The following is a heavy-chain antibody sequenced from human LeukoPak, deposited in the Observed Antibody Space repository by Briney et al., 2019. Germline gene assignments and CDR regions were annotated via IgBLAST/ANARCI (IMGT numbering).Heavy chain of an antibody. J-gene: IGHJ6*03. CDR3: AREYGSGSYFLLVDYYYYMDV. V-gene: IGHV3-30*04. D-gene: IGHD3-10*01. CDR2: ISYDGSNK. CDR1: GFTFSSYA. Sequence: GGSLRLSCAASGFTFSSYAMHWVRQAPGKGLEWVAVISYDGSNKYYADSVKGRFTISRDNAKNSLYLQMNSLRAEDTAVYYCAREYGSGSYFLLVDYYYYMDVWGKGTTVTISS.